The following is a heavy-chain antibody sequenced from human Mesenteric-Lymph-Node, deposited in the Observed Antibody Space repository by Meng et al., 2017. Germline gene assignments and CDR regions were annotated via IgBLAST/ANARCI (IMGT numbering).Heavy chain of an antibody. CDR1: GGSIRRSDW. J-gene: IGHJ4*02. Sequence: QVQLQEAGTGLVTPSEPWSPPCAVSGGSIRRSDWWSWVRQPPGKGLEWIGETSHSGSTNYSPSLKSRVTISLDKSKNKLSLKLNSVTAADTAVYYCASSDYYRSDYWGQGTLVTVSS. D-gene: IGHD3-22*01. CDR3: ASSDYYRSDY. V-gene: IGHV4-4*02. CDR2: TSHSGST.